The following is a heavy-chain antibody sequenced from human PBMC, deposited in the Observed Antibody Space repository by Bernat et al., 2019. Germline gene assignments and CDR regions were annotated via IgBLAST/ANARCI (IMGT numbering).Heavy chain of an antibody. CDR2: LSGSSSYI. D-gene: IGHD2-2*01. CDR3: AREGMAYCSSTSCPLDY. Sequence: ELQLVESGGGLVKPGGSLRLSCAASGFTFSSYSMNWVRHASVMGLEWVSYLSGSSSYIYYADSVKGRLTISRDNAKNSLYLRMNSLRVEDTAVYYCAREGMAYCSSTSCPLDYWGQGTLVTVSS. J-gene: IGHJ4*02. CDR1: GFTFSSYS. V-gene: IGHV3-21*05.